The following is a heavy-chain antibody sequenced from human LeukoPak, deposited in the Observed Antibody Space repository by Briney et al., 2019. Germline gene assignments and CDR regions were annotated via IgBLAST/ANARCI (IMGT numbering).Heavy chain of an antibody. V-gene: IGHV4-59*01. J-gene: IGHJ4*02. Sequence: PSETLSLTCTVSGGSISSYYWSWIRQPPGKGLECIGYIYYSGSTNYNPSLKSRVTISVDTSKNQFSLKLSSVTAADTAVYYCARRTYFYNSSGYYFDYWGQGTLVTVSS. CDR1: GGSISSYY. CDR2: IYYSGST. CDR3: ARRTYFYNSSGYYFDY. D-gene: IGHD3-22*01.